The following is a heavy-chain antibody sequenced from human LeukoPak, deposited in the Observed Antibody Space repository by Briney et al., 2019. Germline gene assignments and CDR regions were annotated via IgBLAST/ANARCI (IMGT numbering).Heavy chain of an antibody. J-gene: IGHJ4*02. CDR1: GYTFTSCA. Sequence: GASVKVSCKASGYTFTSCAMNWVRQAPGQGLEWMGWINTNTGNPTYAQGFTGRFVFSLDTSVSTAYLQISSLKAEDTAVYYCTRQGPGYCGNTSCYGVDYWGQGTLVTVSS. D-gene: IGHD2-2*01. CDR2: INTNTGNP. V-gene: IGHV7-4-1*02. CDR3: TRQGPGYCGNTSCYGVDY.